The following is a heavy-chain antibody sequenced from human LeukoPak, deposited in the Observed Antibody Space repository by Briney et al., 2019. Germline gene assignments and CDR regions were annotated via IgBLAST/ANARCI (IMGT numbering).Heavy chain of an antibody. CDR2: IYYSGST. CDR3: ASWGATHHYFDS. V-gene: IGHV4-39*01. CDR1: GGSISSSTDY. J-gene: IGHJ4*02. Sequence: SETLSLTCTVSGGSISSSTDYWGWIRQPPGKGLEWIANIYYSGSTYYNPSLKGRVTISVDTSNNQFSLKLSSVTAADTAVYYCASWGATHHYFDSWGRGTLVTVSS. D-gene: IGHD1-26*01.